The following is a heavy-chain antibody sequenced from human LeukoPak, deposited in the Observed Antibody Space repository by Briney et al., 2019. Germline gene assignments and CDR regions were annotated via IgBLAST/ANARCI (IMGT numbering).Heavy chain of an antibody. CDR2: ISWNSGSI. V-gene: IGHV3-9*01. CDR1: GFTFDDYA. Sequence: GRSLRLSCAASGFTFDDYAMHWVRQAPGKGLEWVSGISWNSGSIGYADSVKGRFTISRDNAKNSLYLQMNSLRAEDTAVYYCARDYEYCGGDCSNRWDAFDIWGQGTMVTVSS. J-gene: IGHJ3*02. D-gene: IGHD2-21*02. CDR3: ARDYEYCGGDCSNRWDAFDI.